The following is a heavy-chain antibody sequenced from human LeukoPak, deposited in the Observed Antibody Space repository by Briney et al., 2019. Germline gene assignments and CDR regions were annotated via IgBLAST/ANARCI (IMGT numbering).Heavy chain of an antibody. D-gene: IGHD3-10*01. J-gene: IGHJ3*02. CDR3: ARPLIIGLAFDI. V-gene: IGHV1-3*04. CDR1: GYTFTSYA. Sequence: ASVKVSCKASGYTFTSYAMHWVRQAPGQRLEWMGWINTGNGNTKYSQKFQGRVTITRDTSASTAYMELSSLRSEDTAVYYCARPLIIGLAFDIWGQGTMVTVSS. CDR2: INTGNGNT.